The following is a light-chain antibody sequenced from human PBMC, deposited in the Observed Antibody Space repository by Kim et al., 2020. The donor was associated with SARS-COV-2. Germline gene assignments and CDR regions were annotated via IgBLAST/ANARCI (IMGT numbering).Light chain of an antibody. CDR2: DVN. CDR3: SSYTSSTTWV. V-gene: IGLV2-14*04. CDR1: RRDVGSYNY. Sequence: GQSITISCTGTRRDVGSYNYVSWYQQHPGKAPKLMIQDVNERPSGVSNRFSGSKSGNTASLTISGLQAEDEADYYCSSYTSSTTWVFGGGTQLTVL. J-gene: IGLJ3*02.